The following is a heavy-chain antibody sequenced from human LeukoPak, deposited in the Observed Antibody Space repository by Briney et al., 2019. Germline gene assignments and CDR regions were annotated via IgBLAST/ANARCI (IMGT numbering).Heavy chain of an antibody. Sequence: GGSLRLSCAASGFTFNSYSMNWVRQAPGKGLEWVSYISSSSSTISYAESVKGRFTISRDNAKNSLYVQMNSLRDEDTAVYYCARQQSGSYHYWGQGTLVTVSS. CDR2: ISSSSSTI. CDR3: ARQQSGSYHY. J-gene: IGHJ4*02. V-gene: IGHV3-48*02. D-gene: IGHD1-26*01. CDR1: GFTFNSYS.